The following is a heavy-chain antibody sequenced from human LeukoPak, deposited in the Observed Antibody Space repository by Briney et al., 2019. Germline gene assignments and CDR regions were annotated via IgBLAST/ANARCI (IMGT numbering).Heavy chain of an antibody. D-gene: IGHD5-12*01. CDR3: ARDIVATIGRSYYYYYGMDV. Sequence: SETLSLTCAVYGGSFSGYYWSWIRQPPGKGLEWIGEINHSGSTNYNPSLKSRVTISVDTSKNQFSLKLSSVTAADTVVYYCARDIVATIGRSYYYYYGMDVWGQGTTVTVSS. CDR1: GGSFSGYY. V-gene: IGHV4-34*01. CDR2: INHSGST. J-gene: IGHJ6*02.